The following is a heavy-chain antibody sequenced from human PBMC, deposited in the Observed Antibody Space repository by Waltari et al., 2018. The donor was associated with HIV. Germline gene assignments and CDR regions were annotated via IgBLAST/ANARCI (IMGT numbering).Heavy chain of an antibody. D-gene: IGHD6-19*01. V-gene: IGHV4-39*01. CDR2: IYYSGRT. J-gene: IGHJ4*02. CDR3: ARLQAVAGTYFDY. CDR1: GGSISSSSYY. Sequence: QLQLQESGPGLVKPSETLSLTCTVSGGSISSSSYYWGWIRQPPGKGLEWIGSIYYSGRTYYNPSLKSRVTISVDTSKNQFSLKLSSVTAADTAVYYCARLQAVAGTYFDYWGQGTLVTVSS.